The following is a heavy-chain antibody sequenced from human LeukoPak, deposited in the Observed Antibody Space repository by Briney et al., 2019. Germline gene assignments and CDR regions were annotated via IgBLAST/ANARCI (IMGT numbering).Heavy chain of an antibody. CDR3: AKALVATVPAA. D-gene: IGHD2-2*01. J-gene: IGHJ5*02. CDR2: ISGSGGGT. CDR1: GFTFSGYA. V-gene: IGHV3-23*01. Sequence: GGSLRLSCAASGFTFSGYAMSWVRQTPGKGLEWVSTISGSGGGTYCADSVKGRFTISRDNSKNMLYLQMNYLRVDDTAVYYCAKALVATVPAAWGQGTLVTVSS.